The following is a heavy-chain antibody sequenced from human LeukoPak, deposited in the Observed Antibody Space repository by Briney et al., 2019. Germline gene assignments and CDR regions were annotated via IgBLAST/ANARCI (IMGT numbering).Heavy chain of an antibody. V-gene: IGHV3-23*01. CDR2: ISGSGGST. J-gene: IGHJ4*02. Sequence: GGSLRLSCAASGFTFNSYAMNWVRQAPGKGLEWVSAISGSGGSTYYADSVKGRFTISRDNSKNTLYLQMNSLRAEDTAVYYCAKKGNYDSSGYSDYWGQGTLVTVSS. D-gene: IGHD3-22*01. CDR3: AKKGNYDSSGYSDY. CDR1: GFTFNSYA.